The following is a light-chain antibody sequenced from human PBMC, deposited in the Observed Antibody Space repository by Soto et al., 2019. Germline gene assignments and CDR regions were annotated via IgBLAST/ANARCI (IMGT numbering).Light chain of an antibody. J-gene: IGKJ4*01. V-gene: IGKV2-28*01. CDR1: QSLLHSNGYNY. CDR2: LGS. Sequence: DIVMTQSPLSLPVTPGEPASISCRSSQSLLHSNGYNYLDWYLQKPGQSPQLLIYLGSNRASGVXDMXSGSGSGTDFTLKISRVEAEDVGVYYCMQALQTPRTFGGGTKVEIK. CDR3: MQALQTPRT.